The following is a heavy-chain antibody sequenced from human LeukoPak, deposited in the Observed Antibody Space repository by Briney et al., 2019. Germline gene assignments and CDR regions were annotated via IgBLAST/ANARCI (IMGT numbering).Heavy chain of an antibody. D-gene: IGHD2-2*02. CDR1: GFTVSSNY. CDR2: INHSGST. J-gene: IGHJ4*02. Sequence: GSLRLSCAASGFTVSSNYMSWIRQPPGKGLEWIGEINHSGSTNYNPSLKSRVTISVDTSKNQFSLKLSSVTAADTAVYYCARVVPRYCSSTSCYTPIHSPRIAVSYFDYWGQGTLVTVSS. CDR3: ARVVPRYCSSTSCYTPIHSPRIAVSYFDY. V-gene: IGHV4-34*01.